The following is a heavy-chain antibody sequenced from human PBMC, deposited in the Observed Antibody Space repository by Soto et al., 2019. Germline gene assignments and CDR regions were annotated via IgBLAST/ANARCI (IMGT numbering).Heavy chain of an antibody. J-gene: IGHJ5*02. D-gene: IGHD2-21*01. Sequence: EVQLLESGGTLVQPGESLRLSCEVSGFSFSSFAMNCVRQAPGEGLEWVSSIRGTATSYADSVKGRFTISRDKSKNTVYLQRNTLRGEDTAVYYCAKCDVLMTTSGGWCNRFAPWGQGTLVIVSS. V-gene: IGHV3-23*01. CDR2: IRGTAT. CDR3: AKCDVLMTTSGGWCNRFAP. CDR1: GFSFSSFA.